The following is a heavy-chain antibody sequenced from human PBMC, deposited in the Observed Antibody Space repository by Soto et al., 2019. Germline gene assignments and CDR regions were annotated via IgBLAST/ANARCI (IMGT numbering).Heavy chain of an antibody. V-gene: IGHV6-1*01. D-gene: IGHD1-7*01. CDR3: AGTSSLHWYYMDV. Sequence: SQTLSLTCVISGDSVSSNSAAWNWIRQSPSRGLEWLGRTYYRSRWYNDYAVSVRSRITVNADTSKNQFSLHLNSVTPEDTAVYYCAGTSSLHWYYMDVRVKGTSVTVSS. J-gene: IGHJ6*03. CDR1: GDSVSSNSAA. CDR2: TYYRSRWYN.